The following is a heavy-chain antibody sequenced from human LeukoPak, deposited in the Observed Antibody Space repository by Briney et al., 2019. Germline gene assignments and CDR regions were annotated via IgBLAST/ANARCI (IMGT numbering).Heavy chain of an antibody. CDR1: GGSISSYY. CDR3: ARAEWFGELLPYNWFDP. V-gene: IGHV4-59*01. Sequence: SETLSLTCTVSGGSISSYYWSWLRQPPGKGLEWIGYIYYSGSTNYNPSLKSRVTISVDTSKNQFSLKLSSVTAADTAVYYCARAEWFGELLPYNWFDPWGQGTLVTVSS. CDR2: IYYSGST. D-gene: IGHD3-10*01. J-gene: IGHJ5*02.